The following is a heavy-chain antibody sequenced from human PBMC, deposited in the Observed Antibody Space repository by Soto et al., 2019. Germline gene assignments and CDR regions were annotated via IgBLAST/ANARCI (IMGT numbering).Heavy chain of an antibody. CDR2: IYYSGST. J-gene: IGHJ4*02. CDR1: GGSISSGGYF. V-gene: IGHV4-61*08. Sequence: SETLSLTCAVSGGSISSGGYFWSWIRQPPGKGLEWIGYIYYSGSTNYNPSLKSRVTISVDTSKNQLSLKLSSVTAADTAVYYCARRYGYYFDYWGQGTLVTVSS. D-gene: IGHD3-9*01. CDR3: ARRYGYYFDY.